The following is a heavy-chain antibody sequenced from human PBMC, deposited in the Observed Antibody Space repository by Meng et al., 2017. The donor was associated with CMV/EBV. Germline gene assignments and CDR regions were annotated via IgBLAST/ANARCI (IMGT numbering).Heavy chain of an antibody. CDR1: GGSFSGYY. D-gene: IGHD4-23*01. CDR3: ASSTVVTDLDY. CDR2: INHSGST. V-gene: IGHV4-34*01. J-gene: IGHJ4*02. Sequence: SETLSLTCAVHGGSFSGYYWSWIRQPPGKGLEWIGEINHSGSTNYNPSLKSRVTISVDTSKNQFSLKLSSVTAADTAVYYCASSTVVTDLDYWGQGTLVTVSS.